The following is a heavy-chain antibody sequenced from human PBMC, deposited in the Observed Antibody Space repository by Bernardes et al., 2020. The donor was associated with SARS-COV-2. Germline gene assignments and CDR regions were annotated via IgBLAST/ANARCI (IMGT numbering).Heavy chain of an antibody. J-gene: IGHJ5*02. CDR3: ARFYPTVVTPEDWFDP. D-gene: IGHD4-17*01. V-gene: IGHV4-61*01. CDR2: IYYSGST. CDR1: GGSVSSGSYY. Sequence: SETLSLTCTVSGGSVSSGSYYWSWIRQPPGKGLEWIGYIYYSGSTNYNPSLKSRVTISVDTSKNQFSLKLSSVTAADTAVYYCARFYPTVVTPEDWFDPWGQGTLVTVSS.